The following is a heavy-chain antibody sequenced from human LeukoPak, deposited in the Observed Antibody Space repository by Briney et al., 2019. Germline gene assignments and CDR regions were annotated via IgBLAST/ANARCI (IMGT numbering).Heavy chain of an antibody. J-gene: IGHJ3*02. CDR3: ARVGHYDILTGSYDAFDI. V-gene: IGHV1-46*03. D-gene: IGHD3-9*01. Sequence: ASVKVSCKASGYTFTSYYMHWVRQAPGQALEWMGIINPSGGSTSYAQKFQGRVTMTRDTSTSTVYMELSSLRSEDTAVYYCARVGHYDILTGSYDAFDIWGQGTMVTVSS. CDR2: INPSGGST. CDR1: GYTFTSYY.